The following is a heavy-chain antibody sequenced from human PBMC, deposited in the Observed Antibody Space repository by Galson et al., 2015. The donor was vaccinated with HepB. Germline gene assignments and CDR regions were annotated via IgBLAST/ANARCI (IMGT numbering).Heavy chain of an antibody. J-gene: IGHJ3*02. CDR3: TRRGSGSYSAVNAFDI. Sequence: SLRLSCAASGFTFSGSAMHWVRQASGKGLEWVGRIRSKANSYATAYAASVKGRFTISRDDPKNTAYLQMNSLKTEDTAVYYCTRRGSGSYSAVNAFDIWGQGTMVTVSS. CDR2: IRSKANSYAT. D-gene: IGHD1-26*01. CDR1: GFTFSGSA. V-gene: IGHV3-73*01.